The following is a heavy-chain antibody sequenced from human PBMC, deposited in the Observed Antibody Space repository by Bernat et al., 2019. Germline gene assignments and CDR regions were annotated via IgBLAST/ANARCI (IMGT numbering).Heavy chain of an antibody. D-gene: IGHD6-19*01. J-gene: IGHJ4*02. CDR3: SYSGWNDY. V-gene: IGHV3-49*04. Sequence: EVQLVESGGGSVQPGRSLRLSCTASGFTFGDYAMSWVRQAPGKGLEWVGFIRSKAYGGTTEYAASVKGRFTISRDDSKSIAYLQMNSLKTEDTAVYYCSYSGWNDYWGQGTLVTVSS. CDR2: IRSKAYGGTT. CDR1: GFTFGDYA.